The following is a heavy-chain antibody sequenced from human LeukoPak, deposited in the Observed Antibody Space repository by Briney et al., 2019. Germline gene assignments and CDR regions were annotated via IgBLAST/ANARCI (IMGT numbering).Heavy chain of an antibody. CDR1: GLTFSSYA. D-gene: IGHD3-9*01. CDR3: ARVGDILTGYYPPDY. V-gene: IGHV3-30*04. CDR2: LSYDGCNT. Sequence: GGSLRLSCAASGLTFSSYAMHWVRQAPGKGLEWVTVLSYDGCNTYYADSVKGRFTISRDNSKTTLYLQMNGLRAEDTAVYYCARVGDILTGYYPPDYWGQGTLVTVSS. J-gene: IGHJ4*02.